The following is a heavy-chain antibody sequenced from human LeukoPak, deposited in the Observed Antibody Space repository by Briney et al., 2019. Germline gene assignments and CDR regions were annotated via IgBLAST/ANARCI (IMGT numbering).Heavy chain of an antibody. Sequence: GGSLRLSCAASGFTFSSAWMSWVRQTPGKGLEWVGRIKSKTDGGATNYAAPVKGRFTISRDDSKTTLYLQMNSLKTEDTAVYYCTTHGVYVSIGELDHWGQGALVTVSS. D-gene: IGHD3-22*01. J-gene: IGHJ4*02. CDR1: GFTFSSAW. V-gene: IGHV3-15*01. CDR3: TTHGVYVSIGELDH. CDR2: IKSKTDGGAT.